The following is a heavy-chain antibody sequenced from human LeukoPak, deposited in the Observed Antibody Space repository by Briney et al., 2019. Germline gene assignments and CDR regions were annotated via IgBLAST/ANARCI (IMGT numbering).Heavy chain of an antibody. CDR2: ISGSGGST. D-gene: IGHD1-26*01. CDR3: ARGSLGDGSLLIDY. CDR1: GVTFSSYA. V-gene: IGHV3-23*01. J-gene: IGHJ4*02. Sequence: GGSLRLSCAASGVTFSSYAMSWVRQAPGKGLEWVSGISGSGGSTYYPDSVRGRFTISRDNAKNTVYLQMNSLRAEDTAVYYCARGSLGDGSLLIDYWGQGTLVTVSS.